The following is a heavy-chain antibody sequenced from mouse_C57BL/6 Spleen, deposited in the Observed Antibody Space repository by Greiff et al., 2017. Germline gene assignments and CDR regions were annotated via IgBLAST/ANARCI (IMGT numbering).Heavy chain of an antibody. CDR2: INPNNGGT. CDR3: ARMDSNFWYFDV. Sequence: VQLQQSGPELVKPGASVKIPCKASGYTFTDYNMDWVKQSHGKSLEWIGDINPNNGGTIYNQKFKGKATLTVDKSSSTAYMELRSLTSEDTAVYYCARMDSNFWYFDVWGTGTTVTVSS. D-gene: IGHD2-5*01. J-gene: IGHJ1*03. CDR1: GYTFTDYN. V-gene: IGHV1-18*01.